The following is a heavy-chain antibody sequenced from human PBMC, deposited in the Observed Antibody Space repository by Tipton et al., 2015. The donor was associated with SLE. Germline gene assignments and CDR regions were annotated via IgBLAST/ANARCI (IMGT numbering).Heavy chain of an antibody. CDR3: ARSPGRLRSMDY. J-gene: IGHJ4*02. CDR1: GGSISGYY. D-gene: IGHD3-3*01. CDR2: ISFSGST. Sequence: TLSLTCTVSGGSISGYYWSWVRQPPGKGLEWIGYISFSGSTYYNPSLKSRVTISVDTSKNQFSLKLSSVTAADTAMYFCARSPGRLRSMDYWGQGTLVTVSS. V-gene: IGHV4-59*12.